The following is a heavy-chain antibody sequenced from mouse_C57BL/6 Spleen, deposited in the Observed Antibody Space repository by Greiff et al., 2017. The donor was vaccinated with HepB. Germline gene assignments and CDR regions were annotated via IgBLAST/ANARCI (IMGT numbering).Heavy chain of an antibody. D-gene: IGHD1-1*01. V-gene: IGHV1-81*01. CDR2: IYPRSGNT. CDR3: ARAYCGSSFYAMDY. J-gene: IGHJ4*01. Sequence: QVQLQQSGAELARPGASVKLSCKASGYTFTSYGISWVKQRTGQGLEWIGEIYPRSGNTYYNEKFKGKATLTADKSSSTAYMELRSLTSEDSAVYFCARAYCGSSFYAMDYWGQGTSVSVSS. CDR1: GYTFTSYG.